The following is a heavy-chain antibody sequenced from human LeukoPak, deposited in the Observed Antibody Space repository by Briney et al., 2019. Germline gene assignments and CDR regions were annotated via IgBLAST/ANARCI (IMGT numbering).Heavy chain of an antibody. V-gene: IGHV4-4*07. J-gene: IGHJ6*02. CDR3: ASAEFPHYYYYGMDV. Sequence: SETLSLTCTVSGGSISSYYWSWIRQPAGKGLEWIGRIYTSGSTNYNPSLKSRVTMSVDTSKNQFSLKLSSATAADTAVYYCASAEFPHYYYYGMDVWGQGTTVTVSS. D-gene: IGHD3-10*01. CDR2: IYTSGST. CDR1: GGSISSYY.